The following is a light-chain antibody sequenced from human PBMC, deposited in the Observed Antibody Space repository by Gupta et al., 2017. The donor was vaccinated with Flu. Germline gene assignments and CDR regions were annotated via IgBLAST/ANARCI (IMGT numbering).Light chain of an antibody. J-gene: IGKJ1*01. CDR3: HQYDTYPET. V-gene: IGKV1-5*03. CDR2: EAS. Sequence: VGDRVTITCRSSQRISRWLAWYKQLPGKAPMLLLYEASRHSGVPSRFSGSGSGTEFTLTIRSLQPDDFATYYCHQYDTYPETFGQGTKVEVK. CDR1: QRISRW.